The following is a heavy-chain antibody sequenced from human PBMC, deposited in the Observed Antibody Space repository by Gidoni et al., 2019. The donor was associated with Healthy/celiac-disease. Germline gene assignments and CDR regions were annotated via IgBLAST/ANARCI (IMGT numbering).Heavy chain of an antibody. CDR3: AKGETTVIDHYYYYGMDV. D-gene: IGHD4-4*01. V-gene: IGHV3-23*01. J-gene: IGHJ6*02. CDR1: GFHLSSYA. CDR2: ISGSGGST. Sequence: VQLLESGGGLVQPGGSLRLSCAASGFHLSSYAMSWVRQDPGKGLEWVSAISGSGGSTYYSDSVKGRFTISRDNSKNTLYLQMNSLRAEDTAVYYCAKGETTVIDHYYYYGMDVWGQGTTVTVSS.